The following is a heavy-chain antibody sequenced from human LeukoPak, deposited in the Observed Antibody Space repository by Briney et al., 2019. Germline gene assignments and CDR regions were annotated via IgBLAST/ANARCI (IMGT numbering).Heavy chain of an antibody. CDR2: ISSSGSTI. V-gene: IGHV3-11*01. J-gene: IGHJ4*02. Sequence: PGGSPRLSCAASGFTFSDYYMSWIRQAPGKGLEWVSYISSSGSTIYYADSVKGRFTISRDNAKNSLYLQMNSLGAEDTAVYYCAMGSAWELQRPHPSYWGQGTLVTVSS. CDR1: GFTFSDYY. CDR3: AMGSAWELQRPHPSY. D-gene: IGHD1-26*01.